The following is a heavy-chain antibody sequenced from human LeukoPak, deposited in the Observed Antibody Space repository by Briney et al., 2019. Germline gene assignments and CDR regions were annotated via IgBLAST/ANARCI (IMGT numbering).Heavy chain of an antibody. CDR3: ARGGVDYYGSGTYYLMYYFDY. Sequence: GGTLRLSCAASGFTFNTYGMSWVREAPGKGLEWVSGISGSGGATYYADSVKGRFTISRDDPHNTLYLQMNSLRAEDTAVYFCARGGVDYYGSGTYYLMYYFDYWGQGALVTVSS. V-gene: IGHV3-23*01. CDR2: ISGSGGAT. CDR1: GFTFNTYG. D-gene: IGHD3-10*01. J-gene: IGHJ4*02.